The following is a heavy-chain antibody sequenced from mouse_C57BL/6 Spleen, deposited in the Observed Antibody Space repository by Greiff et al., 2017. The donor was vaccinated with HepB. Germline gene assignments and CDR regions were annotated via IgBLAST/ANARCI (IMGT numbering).Heavy chain of an antibody. V-gene: IGHV1-64*01. Sequence: QVHVKQPGAELVKPGASVKLSCKASGYTFTSYWMHWVKQRPGQGLEWIGMIHPNSGSTNYNEKFKSKATLTVDKSSSTAYMQLSSLTSEDSAVYYCARSEDDYVFDYWGQGTTLTVSS. D-gene: IGHD2-4*01. J-gene: IGHJ2*01. CDR3: ARSEDDYVFDY. CDR1: GYTFTSYW. CDR2: IHPNSGST.